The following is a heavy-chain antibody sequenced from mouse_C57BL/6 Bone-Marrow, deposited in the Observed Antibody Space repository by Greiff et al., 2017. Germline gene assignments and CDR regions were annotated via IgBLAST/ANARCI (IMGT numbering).Heavy chain of an antibody. D-gene: IGHD2-5*01. CDR3: TRAYSNYGYFDV. J-gene: IGHJ1*03. CDR1: GYTFTSYW. V-gene: IGHV1-5*01. CDR2: IYPGNSDT. Sequence: VQLQQSGTVLARPGASVKMSCKTSGYTFTSYWMHWVKQRPGQGLEWIGAIYPGNSDTSYNQKFKGKAKMTAVTSASTAYMELSSLTNEDSAVYYCTRAYSNYGYFDVWGTGTTVTVSS.